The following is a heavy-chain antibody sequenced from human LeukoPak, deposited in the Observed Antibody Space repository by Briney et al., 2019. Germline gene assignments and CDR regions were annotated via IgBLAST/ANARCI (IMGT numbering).Heavy chain of an antibody. CDR3: ARDYSSSWYDY. V-gene: IGHV1-69*01. D-gene: IGHD6-13*01. Sequence: FQGRVTITADESTSTAYMELSSLRSEDTAVYYCARDYSSSWYDYWGQGTLVTVSS. J-gene: IGHJ4*02.